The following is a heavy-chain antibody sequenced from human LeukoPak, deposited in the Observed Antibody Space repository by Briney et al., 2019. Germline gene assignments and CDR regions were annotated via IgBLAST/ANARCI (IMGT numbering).Heavy chain of an antibody. D-gene: IGHD6-6*01. CDR3: AKGPSPLFDY. J-gene: IGHJ4*02. CDR2: ISGSGDNT. CDR1: GFTFSSHG. Sequence: PGGSLRLSCAASGFTFSSHGMSWVRQAPGKGLEWVSTISGSGDNTYYADSVKGRFTISRDNSKNTLYLQMNSLRAEDTAVYYCAKGPSPLFDYWGQGTLVTVSS. V-gene: IGHV3-23*01.